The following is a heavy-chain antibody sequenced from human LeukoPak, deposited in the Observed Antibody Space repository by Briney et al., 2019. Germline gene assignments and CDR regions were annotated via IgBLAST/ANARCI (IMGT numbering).Heavy chain of an antibody. V-gene: IGHV4-38-2*02. D-gene: IGHD3-10*01. J-gene: IGHJ5*02. CDR3: ARDIPTMVRGVTLGT. CDR2: IHHSGST. CDR1: GYSISTGYY. Sequence: SETLSLTCTVSGYSISTGYYWGWIRQPPGEGLEWIAGIHHSGSTYYNPSLKSRITISVDTSENQFSLKLSSVTAADTAVYYCARDIPTMVRGVTLGTWGQGTLVTVSS.